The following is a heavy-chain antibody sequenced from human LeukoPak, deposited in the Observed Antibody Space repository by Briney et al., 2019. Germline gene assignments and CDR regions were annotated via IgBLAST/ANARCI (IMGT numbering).Heavy chain of an antibody. J-gene: IGHJ4*02. V-gene: IGHV4-59*01. CDR2: IYYSGST. CDR1: GGSIRSYY. CDR3: ARLGLAFDY. D-gene: IGHD3/OR15-3a*01. Sequence: SETLSLTCTVSGGSIRSYYWSWIRQPPGKGLEWIGYIYYSGSTNYNPSLKSRVTTSVDTSKNQFSLKVSSVTAADTAVYYCARLGLAFDYWGQGTLVTVSS.